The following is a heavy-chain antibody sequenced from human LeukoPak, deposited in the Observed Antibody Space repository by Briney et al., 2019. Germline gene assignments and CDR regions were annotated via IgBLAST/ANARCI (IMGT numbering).Heavy chain of an antibody. CDR1: GGSFSGYY. CDR3: ARGHAPSGYFDY. J-gene: IGHJ4*02. CDR2: INHSGST. D-gene: IGHD2-15*01. V-gene: IGHV4-34*01. Sequence: PSETLSLTCAVYGGSFSGYYWSWIRQPPGKGLEWIGEINHSGSTNYNPSLKSRVTISVDTSKNQFSLKLSSVTAADTAVYYCARGHAPSGYFDYWGQGTLVTVSS.